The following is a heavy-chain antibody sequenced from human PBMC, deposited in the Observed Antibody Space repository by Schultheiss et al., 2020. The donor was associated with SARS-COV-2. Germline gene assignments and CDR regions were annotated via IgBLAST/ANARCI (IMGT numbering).Heavy chain of an antibody. CDR2: IYYSGST. CDR1: GGSISSSSYY. Sequence: SETLSLTCTVSGGSISSSSYYWGWIRQPPGKGLEWIGSIYYSGSTNYNPSLKSRVTISVDTSKNQFSLKLSSVTAADTAVYYCARPGDYGGLDAFDIWGQGTMVTVSS. V-gene: IGHV4-39*07. J-gene: IGHJ3*02. CDR3: ARPGDYGGLDAFDI. D-gene: IGHD4-23*01.